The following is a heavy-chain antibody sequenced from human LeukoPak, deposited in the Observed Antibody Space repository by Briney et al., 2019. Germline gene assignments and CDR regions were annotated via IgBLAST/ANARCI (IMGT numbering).Heavy chain of an antibody. Sequence: SETLSLTCTVSGGSIISSDYHWGWVRQPPGKGLEWIGTISYSGNTDYNPSLRSRVTISVDTSNNQFSLGLGSVTAADTAVYHCARHCCSGPAKRVFDIWGQGTMVTVSS. CDR2: ISYSGNT. V-gene: IGHV4-39*01. CDR1: GGSIISSDYH. CDR3: ARHCCSGPAKRVFDI. J-gene: IGHJ3*02. D-gene: IGHD2-15*01.